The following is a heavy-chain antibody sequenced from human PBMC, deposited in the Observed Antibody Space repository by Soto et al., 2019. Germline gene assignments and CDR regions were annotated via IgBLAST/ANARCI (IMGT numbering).Heavy chain of an antibody. CDR3: VRGGSNYAS. V-gene: IGHV3-7*01. CDR2: IKPDESEK. Sequence: VGSLRLSCTSSGFTFSDSWMTWVRQAPGKGLEWVARIKPDESEKKYADSVKGRFSISRDNAKNSMYLQMDSLRGEDTAVYYCVRGGSNYASWGQGTLVNVSS. D-gene: IGHD4-4*01. J-gene: IGHJ5*02. CDR1: GFTFSDSW.